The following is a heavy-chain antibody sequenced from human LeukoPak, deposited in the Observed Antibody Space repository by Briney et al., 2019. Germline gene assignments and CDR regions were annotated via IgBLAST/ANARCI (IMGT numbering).Heavy chain of an antibody. V-gene: IGHV3-74*01. CDR2: INSDGRST. Sequence: GGSLRLSCAASGFTFSTSWMHWVRQVPGKGLVWVSRINSDGRSTDCADSVKGRFTISRDNTKNTLYLQMNSLRVEDTAMYYCAHTVWSGNYFDYWAREPWSPSPQ. D-gene: IGHD3-3*01. CDR3: AHTVWSGNYFDY. J-gene: IGHJ4*02. CDR1: GFTFSTSW.